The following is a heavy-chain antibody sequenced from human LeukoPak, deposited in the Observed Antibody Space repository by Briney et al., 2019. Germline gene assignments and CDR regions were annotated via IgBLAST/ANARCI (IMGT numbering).Heavy chain of an antibody. D-gene: IGHD1-7*01. Sequence: ASVKVSCKASGYTFTSYAMHWVRQAPVQRLEWMGWINAGNGNTKYSQNFQGRVTITRDTSASTAYMELRSLRSEDTAVYYCASSREGRVDSETRLVDYWGQGTLVTVSS. J-gene: IGHJ4*02. CDR1: GYTFTSYA. V-gene: IGHV1-3*01. CDR3: ASSREGRVDSETRLVDY. CDR2: INAGNGNT.